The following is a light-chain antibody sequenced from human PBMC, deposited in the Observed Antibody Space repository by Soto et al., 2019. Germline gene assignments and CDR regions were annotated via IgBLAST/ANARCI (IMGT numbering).Light chain of an antibody. V-gene: IGKV1-39*01. CDR1: QSISWY. CDR2: TAS. J-gene: IGKJ1*01. Sequence: EIQMTQSPSSLSASVGDRVTITCRASQSISWYLNWYQQKPGKAPKLLIYTASSLQSGVPSRFSGSGSGTDFTLTITSLQPEDFATYYCQQSFSTLWTFGQGTKVDIK. CDR3: QQSFSTLWT.